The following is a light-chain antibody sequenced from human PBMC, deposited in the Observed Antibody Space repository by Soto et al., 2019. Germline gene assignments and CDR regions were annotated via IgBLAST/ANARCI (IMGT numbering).Light chain of an antibody. CDR2: GAS. V-gene: IGKV3-20*01. J-gene: IGKJ4*01. CDR3: QQYGSSVLT. CDR1: QSVGTK. Sequence: EIVLTQSPATLSSFPGDRVTLSCRASQSVGTKLAWYRQKPGQAPRLLIYGASTRATGIPARFSGSGSGTDFSLTISRLEPEDFAVYYCQQYGSSVLTFGGGTKVDIK.